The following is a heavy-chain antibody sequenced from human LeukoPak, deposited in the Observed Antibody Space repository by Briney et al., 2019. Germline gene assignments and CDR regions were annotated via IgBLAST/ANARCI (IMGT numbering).Heavy chain of an antibody. CDR3: ARGVAGTDWFDP. CDR1: GGSFSGYY. J-gene: IGHJ5*02. V-gene: IGHV4-34*01. Sequence: SETLSLTCAVYGGSFSGYYWSWIRQPPGKGLEWIGEINHSGSTNYNPSLKSRVTISVDTSKNQYSLKLSSVTAVDTAVYYCARGVAGTDWFDPWGQGTLVTVSS. D-gene: IGHD6-19*01. CDR2: INHSGST.